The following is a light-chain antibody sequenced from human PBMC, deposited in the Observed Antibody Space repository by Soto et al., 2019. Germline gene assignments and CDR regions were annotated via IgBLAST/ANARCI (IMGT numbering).Light chain of an antibody. V-gene: IGKV3-15*01. J-gene: IGKJ4*01. Sequence: IGRPQYQATLSVSTGERVTLSCRASQDLSSKLAWYQQKPGQAPRLLIYASSTRATGIPARFIGSESGTEFTLLISSLQSEDIAVYYCQQYNEWPLTVGGGTKV. CDR2: ASS. CDR1: QDLSSK. CDR3: QQYNEWPLT.